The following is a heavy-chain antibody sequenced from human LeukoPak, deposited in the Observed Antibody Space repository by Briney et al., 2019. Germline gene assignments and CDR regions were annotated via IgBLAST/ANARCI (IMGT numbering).Heavy chain of an antibody. CDR3: AELGITMIGGV. J-gene: IGHJ6*04. CDR2: ISWDGGST. Sequence: GGSLRLSCAASGFTFDDYTMHWVRQAPGEGLEWVSLISWDGGSTYYADSVKGRFTISRDNAKSSLYLQMNSLRAEDTAVYYCAELGITMIGGVWGKGTTVTISS. CDR1: GFTFDDYT. V-gene: IGHV3-43*01. D-gene: IGHD3-10*02.